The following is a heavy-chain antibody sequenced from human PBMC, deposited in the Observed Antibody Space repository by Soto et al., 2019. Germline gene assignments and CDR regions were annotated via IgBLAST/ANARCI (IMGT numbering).Heavy chain of an antibody. CDR1: GGTFSSYA. V-gene: IGHV1-69*13. Sequence: SVKVSCKASGGTFSSYAISWVRQAPGQGLEWMGGIIPIFGTANYAQKFQGRVTITADESTSTAYMELSSLRSEDTAVYYCARGCYDILTGYCPPYYYYGMDVWGQGTTVTV. CDR2: IIPIFGTA. J-gene: IGHJ6*02. D-gene: IGHD3-9*01. CDR3: ARGCYDILTGYCPPYYYYGMDV.